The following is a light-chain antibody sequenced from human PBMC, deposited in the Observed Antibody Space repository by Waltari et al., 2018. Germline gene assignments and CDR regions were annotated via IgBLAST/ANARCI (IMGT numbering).Light chain of an antibody. V-gene: IGKV1-5*03. CDR2: KAS. J-gene: IGKJ5*01. CDR1: QNISMW. CDR3: QQYYTYSPFT. Sequence: DIQMTQSPSTLSAAVRDRVTNTCRASQNISMWMAWYQHKPGKAPKLLIYKASSLEGGVPSRFGGSGSGTEFTLTMSSLQPDDFATYFCQQYYTYSPFTFGQGTRLEIK.